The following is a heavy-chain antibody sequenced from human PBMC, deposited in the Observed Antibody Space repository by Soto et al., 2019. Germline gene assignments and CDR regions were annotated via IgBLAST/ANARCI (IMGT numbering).Heavy chain of an antibody. D-gene: IGHD3-10*01. CDR2: ISGNGIAT. CDR3: ARDSGYGSGNSVNHYLDC. CDR1: GFIFSDHA. V-gene: IGHV3-23*01. J-gene: IGHJ4*01. Sequence: GGSLRLSCEASGFIFSDHAMSWVRQAPGKGLEWVSAISGNGIATYYADSVKGRFTISRDNSKNTLYLQMNRLRAEDTAVYYCARDSGYGSGNSVNHYLDCWGRGTLVTVSS.